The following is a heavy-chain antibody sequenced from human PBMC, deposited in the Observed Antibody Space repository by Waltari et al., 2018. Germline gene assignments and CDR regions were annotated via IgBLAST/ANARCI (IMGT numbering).Heavy chain of an antibody. J-gene: IGHJ3*02. CDR3: ARDLSNIAAAGTIISAFDI. D-gene: IGHD6-13*01. Sequence: QVQLVQSGAEVKKPGSSVKVSCKASGGTFSSYAISWVRPAPGHGLEWMGGIIPIFGTANYAQKFQGRVTITADESTSTAYMELSSLRSEDTAVYYCARDLSNIAAAGTIISAFDIWGQGTMVTVSS. CDR1: GGTFSSYA. CDR2: IIPIFGTA. V-gene: IGHV1-69*12.